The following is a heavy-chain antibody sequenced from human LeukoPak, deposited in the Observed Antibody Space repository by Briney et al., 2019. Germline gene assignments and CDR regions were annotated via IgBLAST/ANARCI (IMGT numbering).Heavy chain of an antibody. CDR1: GFTFSDYG. CDR3: AKDSGLGIGFSLDY. J-gene: IGHJ4*02. CDR2: ISYDGSNK. V-gene: IGHV3-30*18. Sequence: PGGSLRLSCAASGFTFSDYGIHWVRQAPGKGLEWVAVISYDGSNKYYADSVKGRFTISRDNSKNTLYLQMNSLRAEDTAVYYCAKDSGLGIGFSLDYWGQGTLVAVSS. D-gene: IGHD3/OR15-3a*01.